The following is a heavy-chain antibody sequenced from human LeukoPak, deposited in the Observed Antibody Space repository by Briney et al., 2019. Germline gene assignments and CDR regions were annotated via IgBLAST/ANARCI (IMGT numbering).Heavy chain of an antibody. D-gene: IGHD6-13*01. CDR2: INPSGGST. Sequence: ASVKVSCKASGYTFTSYYMHWVRQAPGQGLEWMGIINPSGGSTSYAQKFQGRVTMARDMSTSTVYMELSSLRSEDTAVYYCARDSSSWPFDYWGQGTLVTVSS. CDR3: ARDSSSWPFDY. J-gene: IGHJ4*02. CDR1: GYTFTSYY. V-gene: IGHV1-46*01.